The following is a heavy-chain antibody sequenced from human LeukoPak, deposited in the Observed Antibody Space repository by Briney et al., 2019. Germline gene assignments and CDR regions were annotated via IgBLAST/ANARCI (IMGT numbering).Heavy chain of an antibody. V-gene: IGHV3-23*01. D-gene: IGHD1-1*01. J-gene: IGHJ4*02. Sequence: GGSLRLSCAASGFTFSSYAMSWVRQAPGKGLEWVSAISGSGGSTYYADSVKGRFTISRDNSKNTVYLEMNSLRAGDSAIYYCAEAHGRLDPFDYWGQGTLVTVSS. CDR1: GFTFSSYA. CDR3: AEAHGRLDPFDY. CDR2: ISGSGGST.